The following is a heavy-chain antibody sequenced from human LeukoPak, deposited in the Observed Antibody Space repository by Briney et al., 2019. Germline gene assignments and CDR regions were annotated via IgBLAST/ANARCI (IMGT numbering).Heavy chain of an antibody. CDR2: MNTNSGNT. Sequence: ASVKVSCKASASTFTSYDINWVRQATGQGLGWMGWMNTNSGNTGYAQKFQGRVTMTRNTSISTAYMELSSLRAEDTAVYYCARRGGFDWFLDVWGKGTTVTVSS. CDR1: ASTFTSYD. J-gene: IGHJ6*04. V-gene: IGHV1-8*01. CDR3: ARRGGFDWFLDV. D-gene: IGHD3-9*01.